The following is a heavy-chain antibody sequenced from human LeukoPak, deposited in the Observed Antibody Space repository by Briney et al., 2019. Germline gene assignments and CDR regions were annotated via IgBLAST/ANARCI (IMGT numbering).Heavy chain of an antibody. Sequence: GGSLRLAWAASGFTFSSYAMSWVRQAPGKGLEWVSAISGSGGSTYYADSVKGRFTISRDNSKNTLYLQMNSLRAEDTAVYYCATTRDDYCSSTSCYLYYFDYWGQGTLVTVSS. CDR2: ISGSGGST. CDR3: ATTRDDYCSSTSCYLYYFDY. CDR1: GFTFSSYA. V-gene: IGHV3-23*01. J-gene: IGHJ4*02. D-gene: IGHD2-2*01.